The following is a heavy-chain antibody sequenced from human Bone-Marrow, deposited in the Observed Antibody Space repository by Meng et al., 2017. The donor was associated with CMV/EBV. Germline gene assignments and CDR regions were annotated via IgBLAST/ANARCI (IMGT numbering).Heavy chain of an antibody. D-gene: IGHD1-26*01. CDR3: ARGRGGATTRYFDY. CDR1: GFTFSNYA. V-gene: IGHV3-64*02. CDR2: ISDDGGRT. Sequence: GGSLRLSCAASGFTFSNYAMHWVRQAPGRGLECVSTISDDGGRTYYADSVKGRFTISRDNSKNTLYLQMGSQRAEDMAVYYWARGRGGATTRYFDYWGQGTLVTVSS. J-gene: IGHJ4*02.